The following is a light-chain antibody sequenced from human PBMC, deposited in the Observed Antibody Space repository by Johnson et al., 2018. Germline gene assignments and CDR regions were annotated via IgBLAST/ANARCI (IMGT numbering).Light chain of an antibody. CDR1: SSNIGNNY. J-gene: IGLJ1*01. CDR3: GTWDSSLSAGNV. Sequence: QSVLTQPPSVSAAPGQKVTISCSGSSSNIGNNYVSWYQQLPGTAPKLLIYENNKRPSGIPDRFSGPKSGTSATLGITGLQTGEEADYYGGTWDSSLSAGNVFGTGTKVTVL. CDR2: ENN. V-gene: IGLV1-51*02.